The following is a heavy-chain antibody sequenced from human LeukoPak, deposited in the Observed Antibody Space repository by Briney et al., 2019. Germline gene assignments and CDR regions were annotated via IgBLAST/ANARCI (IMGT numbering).Heavy chain of an antibody. Sequence: GGSLRLSCAASGFTFSSYAMHWVRQAPGKGLEWVAVISYDGSNKYYADSVEGRFPISRDNSKNTLYLQMNSLRAEDTAVYYCAKGGPVAADPRYFQHWGQGTLVTVSS. J-gene: IGHJ1*01. CDR2: ISYDGSNK. D-gene: IGHD6-19*01. CDR3: AKGGPVAADPRYFQH. CDR1: GFTFSSYA. V-gene: IGHV3-30-3*01.